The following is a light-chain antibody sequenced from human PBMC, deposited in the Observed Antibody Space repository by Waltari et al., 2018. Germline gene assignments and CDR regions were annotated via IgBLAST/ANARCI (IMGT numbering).Light chain of an antibody. CDR3: QKYESLPAT. J-gene: IGKJ1*01. Sequence: EIVLTQSLATLSLSPGERATLSCRASQSVGTYLAWYQQTPGQAPRLLIYGASNRATGIPARFSGSGSGTEFNLTISSLEPEDFAVYYCQKYESLPATFGQGTKVEIK. CDR1: QSVGTY. V-gene: IGKV3-20*01. CDR2: GAS.